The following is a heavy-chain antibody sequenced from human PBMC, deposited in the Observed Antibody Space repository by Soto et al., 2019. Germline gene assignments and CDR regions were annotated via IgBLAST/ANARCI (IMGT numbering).Heavy chain of an antibody. V-gene: IGHV5-51*01. CDR2: IFPSDSDT. J-gene: IGHJ5*02. CDR1: VYRLTSYC. D-gene: IGHD3-22*01. CDR3: ARKDKSGYFNWFDP. Sequence: GESLKISCRTSVYRLTSYCIAWVRQMPGKGLEWMCIIFPSDSDTRYSPSFQGQVTISADISTSTVFLQWASLKASDTAVYFCARKDKSGYFNWFDPWGQGTLVNVSS.